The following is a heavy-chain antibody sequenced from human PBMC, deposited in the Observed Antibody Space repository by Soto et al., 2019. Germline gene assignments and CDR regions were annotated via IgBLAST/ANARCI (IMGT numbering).Heavy chain of an antibody. CDR3: ARYCSGGSCYSWDYYYYYGMDV. D-gene: IGHD2-15*01. CDR2: IWYDGSNK. V-gene: IGHV3-33*01. CDR1: GFTFSSYG. J-gene: IGHJ6*02. Sequence: GGSLRLSCAASGFTFSSYGMHWVRQAPGKGLEWVAVIWYDGSNKYYADSVKGRFTISRDNSKNTLYLQMNSLRAEDTAVYYCARYCSGGSCYSWDYYYYYGMDVWGQGTTVTVSS.